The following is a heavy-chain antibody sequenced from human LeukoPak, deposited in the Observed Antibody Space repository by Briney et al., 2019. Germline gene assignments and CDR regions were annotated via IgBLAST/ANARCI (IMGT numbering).Heavy chain of an antibody. Sequence: PGGSLRLSCVASGFTFNKYSMNWVRQAPGKGLEWVSYISSSSSTIYYADSVKGRFTISRDNAKNSLYLQMNSLRAEDTAVYYCARGNGFRYYMDVWGKGTTVTVSS. CDR1: GFTFNKYS. CDR2: ISSSSSTI. J-gene: IGHJ6*03. CDR3: ARGNGFRYYMDV. D-gene: IGHD2-8*01. V-gene: IGHV3-48*01.